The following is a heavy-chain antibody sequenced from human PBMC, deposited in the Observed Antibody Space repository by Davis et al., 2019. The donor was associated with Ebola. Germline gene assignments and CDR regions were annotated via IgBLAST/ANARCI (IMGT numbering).Heavy chain of an antibody. CDR2: ISHRGIT. D-gene: IGHD2-2*01. J-gene: IGHJ4*02. V-gene: IGHV4-34*01. CDR1: GGSFSDYY. CDR3: ASPHQIRAKRCFDS. Sequence: PSETLSLTCAVYGGSFSDYYWSWIRQPPGEGLEWLGEISHRGITKYNPSLESRVTISIDTSNNQFSLKMTYVTAADTAVYYCASPHQIRAKRCFDSWGQGTLVTVSS.